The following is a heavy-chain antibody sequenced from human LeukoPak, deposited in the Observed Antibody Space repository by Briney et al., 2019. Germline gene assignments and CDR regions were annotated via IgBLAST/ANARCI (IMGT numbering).Heavy chain of an antibody. V-gene: IGHV3-30*18. J-gene: IGHJ4*02. D-gene: IGHD3-22*01. CDR2: ISYDGSNK. CDR1: GFTFSSYG. CDR3: AKVETDVYYYDSSGYCDY. Sequence: GGSLRLSCAASGFTFSSYGMHWVRQAPGKGLEWVAVISYDGSNKYYADSVKGRFTISRDKSKNTLYLQMNRLRAEDTDVYYCAKVETDVYYYDSSGYCDYWGQGNRVTVSS.